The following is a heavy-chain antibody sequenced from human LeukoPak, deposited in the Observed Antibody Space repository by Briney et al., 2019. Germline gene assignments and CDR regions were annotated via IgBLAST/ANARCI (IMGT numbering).Heavy chain of an antibody. Sequence: ASVKVSCKTSGYTFTYFYIHWVRQAPGQGLEWMGWINPNGGVTNYAQKFQGRVTMTRDTSISTAYMELSRLRSDDTAVYYCARVPYNWNLYWFDPWGQGTLVTVSS. J-gene: IGHJ5*02. CDR1: GYTFTYFY. CDR3: ARVPYNWNLYWFDP. V-gene: IGHV1-2*02. D-gene: IGHD1-7*01. CDR2: INPNGGVT.